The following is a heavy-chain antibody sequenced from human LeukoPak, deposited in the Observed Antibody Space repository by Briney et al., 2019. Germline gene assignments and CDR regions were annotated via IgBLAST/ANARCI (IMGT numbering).Heavy chain of an antibody. V-gene: IGHV1-69*01. CDR1: GGTFSSYA. CDR3: ARDRDTYYDFWSGFLSAFDI. J-gene: IGHJ3*02. Sequence: SVKVSCKASGGTFSSYAISWVRQATGQGLEWMGGINPNFGKADYAQKFQGRVTITADEPTRTAYMELSSLRSEDTAVYYCARDRDTYYDFWSGFLSAFDIWGQGTMVTVSS. CDR2: INPNFGKA. D-gene: IGHD3-3*01.